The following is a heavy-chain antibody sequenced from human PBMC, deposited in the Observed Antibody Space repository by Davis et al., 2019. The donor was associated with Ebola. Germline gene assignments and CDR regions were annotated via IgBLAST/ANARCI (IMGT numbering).Heavy chain of an antibody. CDR1: GFTFSSYW. D-gene: IGHD2-15*01. Sequence: GESLKISCAASGFTFSSYWMNWVRQAPGKGLEWVSAISGSGGSTYYADSVKGRFTISRDNSKNTLYLQMNSLRAEDTAVYYCAKWGCSGGSCYGIDYWGQGTLVTVSS. CDR3: AKWGCSGGSCYGIDY. CDR2: ISGSGGST. J-gene: IGHJ4*02. V-gene: IGHV3-23*01.